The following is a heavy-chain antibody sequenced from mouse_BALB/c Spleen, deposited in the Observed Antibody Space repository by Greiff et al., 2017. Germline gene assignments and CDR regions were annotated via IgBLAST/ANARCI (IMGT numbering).Heavy chain of an antibody. CDR2: INPSNGGT. CDR1: GYTFTSYY. J-gene: IGHJ4*01. Sequence: QVQLQQSGAELVKPGASVKLSCKASGYTFTSYYMYWVKQRPGQGLEWIGEINPSNGGTNFNEKFKSKATLTVDKSSSTAYMQLSSLTSEDSAVYYCTSAYGNYAMDYWGQGTSVTVSS. D-gene: IGHD2-1*01. V-gene: IGHV1S81*02. CDR3: TSAYGNYAMDY.